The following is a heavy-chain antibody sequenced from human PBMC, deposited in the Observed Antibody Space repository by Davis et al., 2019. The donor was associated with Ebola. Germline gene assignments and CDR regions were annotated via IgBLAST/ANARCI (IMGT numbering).Heavy chain of an antibody. J-gene: IGHJ4*02. D-gene: IGHD2-21*01. V-gene: IGHV3-30*02. CDR3: AKDTDSSLVN. CDR2: IRYDGSNK. Sequence: GGSLRLSCAASGFTFSSYWMSWVRQAPGKGLEWVAFIRYDGSNKYYADSVKGRFTISRDNSKNTLYLQMNSLRAEDTAVYYCAKDTDSSLVNWGQGTLVTVSS. CDR1: GFTFSSYW.